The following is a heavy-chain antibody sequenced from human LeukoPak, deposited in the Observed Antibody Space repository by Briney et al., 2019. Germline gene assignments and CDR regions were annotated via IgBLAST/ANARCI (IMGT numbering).Heavy chain of an antibody. D-gene: IGHD2/OR15-2a*01. J-gene: IGHJ4*02. CDR1: GGSFSGYY. CDR2: INHSGST. Sequence: KPSETLSLTCAVYGGSFSGYYWSWIRQPPGKGLEWIGEINHSGSTNYNPSLKSRVTISVDTSKNQFSLKLSSVTAADTAVYYCARDRQYYGFDYWGQGTLVTVSS. V-gene: IGHV4-34*09. CDR3: ARDRQYYGFDY.